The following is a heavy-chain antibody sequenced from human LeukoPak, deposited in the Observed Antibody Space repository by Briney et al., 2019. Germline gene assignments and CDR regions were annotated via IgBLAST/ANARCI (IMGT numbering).Heavy chain of an antibody. CDR1: GFTFSSYA. J-gene: IGHJ4*02. CDR2: ISGSGGST. V-gene: IGHV3-23*01. D-gene: IGHD3-9*01. CDR3: AKNYDILTGQNDY. Sequence: GGSLRLSCAASGFTFSSYAMSWVRRAPGKGLEWVSAISGSGGSTYYADSVKGRFTISRDNSKNTLYLQMNSLRAEDTAVYYCAKNYDILTGQNDYWGQGTLVTVSS.